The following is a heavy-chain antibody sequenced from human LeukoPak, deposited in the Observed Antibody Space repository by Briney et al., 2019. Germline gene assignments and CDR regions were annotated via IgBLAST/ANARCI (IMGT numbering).Heavy chain of an antibody. J-gene: IGHJ4*02. V-gene: IGHV4-39*01. CDR1: GGSISSSRHY. CDR3: ARQRAYYFDH. CDR2: IYYSGST. Sequence: PSETLSLTCTVSGGSISSSRHYWGWIHQPPGKGLEWIGSIYYSGSTHYNPSLKSRVTISVDTSKNQFSLKLSSVTAAGTAVYYCARQRAYYFDHWGQGTLVTVSS.